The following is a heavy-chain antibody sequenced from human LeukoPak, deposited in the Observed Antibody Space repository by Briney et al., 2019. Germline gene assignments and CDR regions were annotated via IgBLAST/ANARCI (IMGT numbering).Heavy chain of an antibody. D-gene: IGHD3-22*01. V-gene: IGHV3-21*01. Sequence: GGSLRLSCAASGFTFSSYSMNWARQAPGKGLEWVSSISSSSSYIYYADSVKGRFTISRDNAKNSLYLQMNSLRAEDTAVYYCARGGYDISALDYWGQGTLVTVSS. CDR3: ARGGYDISALDY. CDR2: ISSSSSYI. J-gene: IGHJ4*02. CDR1: GFTFSSYS.